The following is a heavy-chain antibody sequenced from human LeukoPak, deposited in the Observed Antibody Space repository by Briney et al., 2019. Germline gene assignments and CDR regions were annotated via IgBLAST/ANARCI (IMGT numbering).Heavy chain of an antibody. J-gene: IGHJ6*02. Sequence: GGSLRLSCAASGFTFSSYAMHWVRQAPGKGLEWVAVISYDGSNKYYADSVKGRCTISRDNSKNTLYLQMNSLRAEDTAVYYCARDLGGGDSGGNSVAYYYYYGMDVWGQGTTVTVSS. V-gene: IGHV3-30-3*01. CDR2: ISYDGSNK. D-gene: IGHD4-23*01. CDR1: GFTFSSYA. CDR3: ARDLGGGDSGGNSVAYYYYYGMDV.